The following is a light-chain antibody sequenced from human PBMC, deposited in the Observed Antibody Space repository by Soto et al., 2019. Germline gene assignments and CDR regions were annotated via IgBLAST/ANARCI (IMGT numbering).Light chain of an antibody. Sequence: EIVLTQSSGTLSLSPGERATLSCRASQSVSSSYLAWYQQKPGQAPRLLIYGSSSRATGIPDRFSGSGSGTDFTLTISRLEPEDFAVYYCQQYVSSPRTFGQGTKVEIK. CDR3: QQYVSSPRT. V-gene: IGKV3-20*01. CDR1: QSVSSSY. J-gene: IGKJ1*01. CDR2: GSS.